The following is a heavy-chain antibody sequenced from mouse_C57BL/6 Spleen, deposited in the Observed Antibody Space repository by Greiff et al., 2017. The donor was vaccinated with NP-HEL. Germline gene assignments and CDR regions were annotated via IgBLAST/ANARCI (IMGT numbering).Heavy chain of an antibody. CDR1: GYSITSGYY. Sequence: EVQLQESGPGLVKPSQSLSLTCSVTGYSITSGYYWNWIRQFPGNKLEWMGYISYDGSNNYNPSLKNRISITRDTSKNQFFLKLNSVTTEDTATYYCARTPYYGNYYFDYWGQGTTLTVSS. J-gene: IGHJ2*01. D-gene: IGHD2-10*01. V-gene: IGHV3-6*01. CDR3: ARTPYYGNYYFDY. CDR2: ISYDGSN.